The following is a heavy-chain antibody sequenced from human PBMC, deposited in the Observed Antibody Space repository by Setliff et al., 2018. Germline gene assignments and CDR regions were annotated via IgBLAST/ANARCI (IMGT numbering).Heavy chain of an antibody. J-gene: IGHJ3*02. Sequence: ASVKVSCKASGYTLTNYYMHWVRQAPGQGPEWMGIINPSGGLTGYAQKFQGRVTMTRDTSTSTVYMEVSSLRSEDTAVYYCARDRYYNSWSGTSITAPHDAFDIWGQGTMVTVSS. V-gene: IGHV1-46*03. D-gene: IGHD3-3*01. CDR3: ARDRYYNSWSGTSITAPHDAFDI. CDR1: GYTLTNYY. CDR2: INPSGGLT.